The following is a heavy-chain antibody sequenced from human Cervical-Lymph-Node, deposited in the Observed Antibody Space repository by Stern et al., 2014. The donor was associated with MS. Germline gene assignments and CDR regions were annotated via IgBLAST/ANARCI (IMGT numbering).Heavy chain of an antibody. V-gene: IGHV3-21*01. CDR3: ARARVGDYARSPHLDS. D-gene: IGHD4-17*01. CDR1: GFTFSHYS. CDR2: ITNNSTHT. Sequence: EVQLEESGGGLVKPGESLRLSCDASGFTFSHYSINWVRQAPGKGLEWISLITNNSTHTYYSCSGEVRFTISRDSAKDSVSLHMVSLRAEDTAVYYCARARVGDYARSPHLDSWGQGTLVTVSS. J-gene: IGHJ4*02.